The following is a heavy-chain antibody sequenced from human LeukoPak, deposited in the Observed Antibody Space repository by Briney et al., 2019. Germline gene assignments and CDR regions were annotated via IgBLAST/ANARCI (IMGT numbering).Heavy chain of an antibody. D-gene: IGHD3-22*01. CDR2: ISYDGSNE. Sequence: GGSLRLSCAASGFTFSYYTMHWVRQAPGKGLEWVAVISYDGSNEYYADSVKGRFTISRDNSKNTLYLQMNGLRVEDTAVYYCARVLNYYDSSGYYFSYWGQGTLVTVSS. CDR3: ARVLNYYDSSGYYFSY. V-gene: IGHV3-30-3*01. J-gene: IGHJ4*02. CDR1: GFTFSYYT.